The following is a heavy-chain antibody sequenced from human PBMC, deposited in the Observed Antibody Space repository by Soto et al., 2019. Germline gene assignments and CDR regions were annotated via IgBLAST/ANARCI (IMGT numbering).Heavy chain of an antibody. Sequence: QLHLVQSGAVVKKPGASVTVSCSASGYPVTAYYMHWVRQAPGRGLEWMGGINPATGAAKYTQTFQGRGTMTRDTSTNKGFLELRGLTSEDTAVFYCARGGGVGVAGSAAFDMWGQGTLVTVSS. D-gene: IGHD3-3*01. CDR1: GYPVTAYY. CDR3: ARGGGVGVAGSAAFDM. J-gene: IGHJ3*02. CDR2: INPATGAA. V-gene: IGHV1-2*02.